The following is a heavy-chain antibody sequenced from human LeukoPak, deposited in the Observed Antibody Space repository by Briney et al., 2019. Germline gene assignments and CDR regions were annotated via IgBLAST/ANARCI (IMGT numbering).Heavy chain of an antibody. J-gene: IGHJ4*02. D-gene: IGHD1/OR15-1a*01. CDR3: AKSHSVEQRGYFDY. CDR2: VKQDGSGE. CDR1: GFNLTDYW. V-gene: IGHV3-7*03. Sequence: GGSLRLSCAASGFNLTDYWMSWVRQAPGKGLEWVANVKQDGSGEYYVDSVKGRFTISRDNAKNTLYLQMNSLRAEDMAVYYCAKSHSVEQRGYFDYWGQGTLVTVSS.